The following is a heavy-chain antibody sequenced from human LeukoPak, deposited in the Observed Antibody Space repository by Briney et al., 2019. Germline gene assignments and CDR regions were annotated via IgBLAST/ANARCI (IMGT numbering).Heavy chain of an antibody. V-gene: IGHV4-39*01. J-gene: IGHJ5*02. CDR1: GGSISSSSYY. D-gene: IGHD3-22*01. CDR2: IYYSGST. CDR3: VTQNYYDNPQFDP. Sequence: PSETLSLTCTVSGGSISSSSYYWGWIRQPPGKGLEWIGSIYYSGSTYYNPSLKSRVTISVDTSKNQFSLKLSSVTAADTAVYYCVTQNYYDNPQFDPWGQGTLVTVSS.